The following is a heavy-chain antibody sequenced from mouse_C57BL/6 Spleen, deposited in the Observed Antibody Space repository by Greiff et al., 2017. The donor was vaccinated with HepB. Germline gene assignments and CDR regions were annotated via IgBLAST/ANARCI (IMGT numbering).Heavy chain of an antibody. CDR3: ARGNYADY. Sequence: DVQLQESGPGLVKPSQSLSLTCSVTGYSITSGYYWNWIRQFPGNKLEWMGYISYDGSNNYNPSLKNRISITRDTSKNQFFLKLNSVTTEDTATYYCARGNYADYWGQGTTLTVSS. D-gene: IGHD2-1*01. J-gene: IGHJ2*01. CDR2: ISYDGSN. V-gene: IGHV3-6*01. CDR1: GYSITSGYY.